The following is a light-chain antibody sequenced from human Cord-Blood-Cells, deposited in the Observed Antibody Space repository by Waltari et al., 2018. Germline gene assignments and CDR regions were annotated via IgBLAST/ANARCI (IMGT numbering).Light chain of an antibody. J-gene: IGLJ1*01. Sequence: QSVLTQPPSVSGAPGQRVTISCTGTSPNTGAGIDVPCYQQLPGKAPKLLFYGNSNRPSGVPDRFSGSKSGTSASLAITGLQAEDEADYYCQSYDSSLSGYVFGTGTKVTVL. V-gene: IGLV1-40*01. CDR2: GNS. CDR1: SPNTGAGID. CDR3: QSYDSSLSGYV.